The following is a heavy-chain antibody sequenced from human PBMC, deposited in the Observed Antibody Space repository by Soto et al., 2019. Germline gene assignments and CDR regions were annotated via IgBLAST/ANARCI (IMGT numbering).Heavy chain of an antibody. V-gene: IGHV4-59*01. CDR2: IFYSGST. J-gene: IGHJ1*01. Sequence: SETLSLTCTVSGGSISSYYWNWIRQPPGKGLEWIGYIFYSGSTNYNPSLKSRVTISVDTSKNQFSLKLNSVTAADTAVYYCARLGHVYYYDSSGYREYFQHWGQGTLVTVS. CDR3: ARLGHVYYYDSSGYREYFQH. CDR1: GGSISSYY. D-gene: IGHD3-22*01.